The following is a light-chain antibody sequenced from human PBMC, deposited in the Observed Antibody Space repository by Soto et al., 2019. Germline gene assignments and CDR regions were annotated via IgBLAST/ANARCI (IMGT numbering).Light chain of an antibody. V-gene: IGLV2-14*03. J-gene: IGLJ2*01. CDR3: SSYTSSSTVI. CDR1: SSDVGGYNY. Sequence: QSVLTQPASVSGSPGQPITISCTGTSSDVGGYNYVSWYQQHPGKAPKLMIYDVSNRPSGVSNRFSGSKSGNTASLTISGLQAEDESDYYCSSYTSSSTVIFGGGTQLTVL. CDR2: DVS.